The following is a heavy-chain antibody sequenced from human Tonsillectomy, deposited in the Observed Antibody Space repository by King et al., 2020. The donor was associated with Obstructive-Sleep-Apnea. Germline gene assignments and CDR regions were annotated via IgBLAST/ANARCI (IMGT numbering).Heavy chain of an antibody. V-gene: IGHV1-45*02. Sequence: QLVESGAEVKRTGSSVKLSCRTSEYIFTFRYLHWVRQAPGEALEWLGWITIYNGNTKYAPKFQDRHTITRERSLTATYMELRNLRSEDTATYFCARSPLRGDLSFIDSWGQGTPVTVSS. CDR2: ITIYNGNT. J-gene: IGHJ4*02. CDR3: ARSPLRGDLSFIDS. CDR1: EYIFTFRY. D-gene: IGHD2-21*02.